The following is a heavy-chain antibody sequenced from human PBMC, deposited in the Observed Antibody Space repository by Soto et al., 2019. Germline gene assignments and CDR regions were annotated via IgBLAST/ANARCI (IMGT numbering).Heavy chain of an antibody. CDR3: ARDARAGYGGSYFDY. V-gene: IGHV3-33*01. J-gene: IGHJ4*02. CDR1: GFTFSSYG. CDR2: IWYDGSNK. D-gene: IGHD2-15*01. Sequence: QVQLVESGGGVVQPGRSLRLSCAASGFTFSSYGMHWVRQAPGKGLEWVAVIWYDGSNKYYADSVKGRFTISRDNSKNTLYLQMNSLRAEDTAVYYCARDARAGYGGSYFDYWGQGTLVTVSS.